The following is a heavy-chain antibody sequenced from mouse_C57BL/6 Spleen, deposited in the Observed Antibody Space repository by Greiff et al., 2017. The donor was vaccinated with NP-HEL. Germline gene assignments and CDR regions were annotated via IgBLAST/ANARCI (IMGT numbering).Heavy chain of an antibody. J-gene: IGHJ1*03. CDR2: FHPYNDDT. CDR1: GYTFTTYP. V-gene: IGHV1-47*01. CDR3: ARSHYYGSSYWYFDV. D-gene: IGHD1-1*01. Sequence: LQESGAELVKPGASVKMSCKASGYTFTTYPIEWMKQNHGKSLEWIGNFHPYNDDTKYNEKFKGKATLTVEKSSSTVYLELSRLTSDDSAVYYCARSHYYGSSYWYFDVWGTGTTVTVSS.